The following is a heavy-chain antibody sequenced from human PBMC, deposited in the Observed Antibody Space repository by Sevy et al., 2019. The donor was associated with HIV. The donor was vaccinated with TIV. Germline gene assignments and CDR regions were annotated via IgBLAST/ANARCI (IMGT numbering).Heavy chain of an antibody. J-gene: IGHJ6*02. CDR1: GYTFTGYY. D-gene: IGHD3-3*01. CDR2: INPNSGGT. CDR3: ASFYDFWSGYYSDYGMDV. V-gene: IGHV1-2*06. Sequence: ASVMVSCKASGYTFTGYYMHWVRQAPGQGLEWMGRINPNSGGTNYAQKFQGRVTMTRDTSISTAYMELSRLRSDDTAVYYCASFYDFWSGYYSDYGMDVWGQGTTVTVSS.